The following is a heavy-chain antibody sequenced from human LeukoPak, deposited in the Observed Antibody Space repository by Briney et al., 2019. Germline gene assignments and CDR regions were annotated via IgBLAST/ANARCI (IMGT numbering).Heavy chain of an antibody. CDR3: ARDVPFGESCDY. J-gene: IGHJ4*02. V-gene: IGHV3-7*04. Sequence: GGSLRLSRAASGFTFSSYWMSWVRQAPGKGLEWVANIKQDESEKYYVRSVEGRFTISRDNAKNSLYLQMNSLRAEDTGVYYCARDVPFGESCDYWGQGTLVSVSS. CDR2: IKQDESEK. D-gene: IGHD3-10*01. CDR1: GFTFSSYW.